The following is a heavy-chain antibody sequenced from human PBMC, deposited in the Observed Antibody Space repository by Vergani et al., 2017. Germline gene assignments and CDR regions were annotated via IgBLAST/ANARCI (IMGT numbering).Heavy chain of an antibody. J-gene: IGHJ2*01. CDR3: ASGKYYSDSTSHFRGRYFDV. V-gene: IGHV4-61*02. CDR2: IHTSGST. D-gene: IGHD3-16*01. Sequence: QVQLQESGPGLVKPSQTLSLTCTVSGGSINSHNYYWSWIRQPAGKGLEWIGRIHTSGSTNYNPSLKSRVTMSEDTSKNQFSLRLTSVTAADTAVYYCASGKYYSDSTSHFRGRYFDVWGRGTLVTVPS. CDR1: GGSINSHNYY.